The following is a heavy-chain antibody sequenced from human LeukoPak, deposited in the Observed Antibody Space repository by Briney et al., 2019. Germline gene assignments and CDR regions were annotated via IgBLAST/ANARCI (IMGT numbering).Heavy chain of an antibody. J-gene: IGHJ6*03. CDR3: AKDASSSWHHYYYYYMDV. Sequence: GGSLRLSCAASGFTFSSYGMHWVRQAPGKRLEWVAFIRYDGSNKYYADSVKGRFTISRDNSKNTLYLQMNSLRAEDTAVYYCAKDASSSWHHYYYYYMDVWGKGTTVTISS. V-gene: IGHV3-30*02. CDR1: GFTFSSYG. CDR2: IRYDGSNK. D-gene: IGHD6-13*01.